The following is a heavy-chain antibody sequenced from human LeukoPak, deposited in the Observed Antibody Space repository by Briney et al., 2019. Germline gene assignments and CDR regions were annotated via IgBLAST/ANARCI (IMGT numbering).Heavy chain of an antibody. J-gene: IGHJ4*02. CDR2: ISSSGSTI. CDR1: GFTFSSYE. Sequence: QTGGSLRLSCAASGFTFSSYEMNWVRQAPGKGLEWVSYISSSGSTIYYADSVKGRFTISRDNAKNSLYLQMNSLRAEDTAVYYCARVTRGYSYGVDYWGQGTLDTVSS. D-gene: IGHD5-18*01. CDR3: ARVTRGYSYGVDY. V-gene: IGHV3-48*03.